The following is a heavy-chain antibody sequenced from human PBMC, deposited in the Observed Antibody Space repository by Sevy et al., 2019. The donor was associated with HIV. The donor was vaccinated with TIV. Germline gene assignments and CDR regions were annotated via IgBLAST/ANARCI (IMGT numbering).Heavy chain of an antibody. D-gene: IGHD6-19*01. V-gene: IGHV3-11*01. CDR3: ARDPGYSSGWYGPHFDY. CDR1: GFPFSTYY. J-gene: IGHJ4*02. CDR2: ISLSLHTI. Sequence: GGFLRLSCAASGFPFSTYYMTWIRQAPGKGLEWLAYISLSLHTIYYADSVKGRFTISRDNAKNSLYLQMNNLRAEDTATYYCARDPGYSSGWYGPHFDYWGQGALVTVSS.